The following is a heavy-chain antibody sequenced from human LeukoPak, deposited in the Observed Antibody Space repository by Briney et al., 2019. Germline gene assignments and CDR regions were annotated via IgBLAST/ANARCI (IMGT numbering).Heavy chain of an antibody. CDR1: GFTFSSYS. J-gene: IGHJ4*02. Sequence: GGSLRLSCAASGFTFSSYSMSWVRQAPGKGLEWVSAISDSGGSTYYADSVKGRFTISRDNSKNTLYLRVNSLRVEDTAVYFCARAISWIRGVMSPGDYWGQGTLVTVSS. CDR3: ARAISWIRGVMSPGDY. V-gene: IGHV3-23*01. CDR2: ISDSGGST. D-gene: IGHD3-10*01.